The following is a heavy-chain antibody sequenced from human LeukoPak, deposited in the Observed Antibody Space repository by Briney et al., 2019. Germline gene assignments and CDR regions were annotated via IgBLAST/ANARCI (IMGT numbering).Heavy chain of an antibody. CDR3: ARVMEHSSGWIDY. D-gene: IGHD6-19*01. Sequence: GGSLRLSCAASGFTVSSNYMTWVRQTPGKGLEWVSLIYSVGTTHYADSVKGRFSISRDNSKNTVYLQMNSLSAEDTAVYYCARVMEHSSGWIDYWGQGTLVTVSS. CDR1: GFTVSSNY. CDR2: IYSVGTT. V-gene: IGHV3-53*01. J-gene: IGHJ4*02.